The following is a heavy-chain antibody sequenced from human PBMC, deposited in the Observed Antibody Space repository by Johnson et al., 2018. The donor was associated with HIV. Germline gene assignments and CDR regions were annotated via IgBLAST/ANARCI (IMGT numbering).Heavy chain of an antibody. CDR2: IYSDGST. CDR3: ARGGGSSSWYQADAFDI. Sequence: VQLVESGGGLVQPGGSLRLSCVASGFTVSSNYISWVRQAPGRGLEWVSLIYSDGSTYYADSVKGRFTISRDDSKNTLYVQMNSLRPEDTAVYYCARGGGSSSWYQADAFDIWGQGTRVTVSS. V-gene: IGHV3-66*02. CDR1: GFTVSSNY. D-gene: IGHD6-13*01. J-gene: IGHJ3*02.